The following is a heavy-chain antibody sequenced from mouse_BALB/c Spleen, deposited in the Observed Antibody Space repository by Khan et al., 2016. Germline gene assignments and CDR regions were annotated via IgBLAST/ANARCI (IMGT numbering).Heavy chain of an antibody. CDR2: ILPGSGSI. Sequence: QVQLKQSGAELMKPGASVKISCKATGYTFSTYWIEWVKQRPGHGLEWIGEILPGSGSIHYNEKFKGKATFTSDTSSNTAYMQISSLTYANSAVAYCSSVLCRGSFDYWGQGTTLTFSS. CDR3: SSVLCRGSFDY. CDR1: GYTFSTYW. D-gene: IGHD6-1*01. V-gene: IGHV1-9*01. J-gene: IGHJ2*01.